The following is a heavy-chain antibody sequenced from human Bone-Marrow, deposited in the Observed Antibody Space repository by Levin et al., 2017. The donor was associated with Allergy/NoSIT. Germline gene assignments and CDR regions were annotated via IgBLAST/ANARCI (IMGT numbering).Heavy chain of an antibody. CDR1: GFDFSDYY. Sequence: KPGGSLRLSCAASGFDFSDYYMSWIRQAPGKGLEWIAYISSSGDFIFYADSVKGRFTVSRDNGKNSLSLQLSSLRAADTAVYYCAKFGPDEYSNAFDYWGQGTLVTVSS. CDR3: AKFGPDEYSNAFDY. CDR2: ISSSGDFI. V-gene: IGHV3-11*01. D-gene: IGHD4-11*01. J-gene: IGHJ4*02.